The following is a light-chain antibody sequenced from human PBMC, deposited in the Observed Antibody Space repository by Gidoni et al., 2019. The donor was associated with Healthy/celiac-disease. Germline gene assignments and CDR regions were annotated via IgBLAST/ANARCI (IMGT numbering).Light chain of an antibody. Sequence: EIVLTQSPGTLSLSPGERATLSCRAGQSVSSSYLAWYQQKPGQAPRLLIYGASSRATGISDRFSGSGSGTDFTLTISRLEPEDFAVYYCQQYGSSPTTFGQGTKVEIK. J-gene: IGKJ1*01. CDR3: QQYGSSPTT. V-gene: IGKV3-20*01. CDR1: QSVSSSY. CDR2: GAS.